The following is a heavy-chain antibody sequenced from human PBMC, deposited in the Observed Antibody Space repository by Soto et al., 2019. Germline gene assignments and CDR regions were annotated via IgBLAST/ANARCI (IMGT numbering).Heavy chain of an antibody. J-gene: IGHJ4*02. Sequence: GGSLRLSCAASGFTFSSYAMSWVRQAPGKGLEWVSAISGSGGSTYYADSVKGRFTISRDNSKNTLYLQMNSLRAEDTAVYYCAKDFPLDTAMPHLYGGDYSYWGQGTLVTVSS. V-gene: IGHV3-23*01. CDR2: ISGSGGST. CDR3: AKDFPLDTAMPHLYGGDYSY. D-gene: IGHD5-18*01. CDR1: GFTFSSYA.